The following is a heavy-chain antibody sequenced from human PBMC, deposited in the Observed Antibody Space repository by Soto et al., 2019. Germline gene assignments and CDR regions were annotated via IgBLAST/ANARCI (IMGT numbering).Heavy chain of an antibody. CDR1: GSTFSYLA. V-gene: IGHV1-69*01. CDR2: IIPLFGTP. CDR3: ASARVAEMATGGYFDN. J-gene: IGHJ4*02. D-gene: IGHD5-12*01. Sequence: QVHPVQSGAEVKKPGSSVTVSGQPSGSTFSYLAFSGERQAPRQGLERGRGIIPLFGTPNYAREFQGRVSISADESSNTVYMELRRLRSEDTAVYYCASARVAEMATGGYFDNLCQGTLVTVSS.